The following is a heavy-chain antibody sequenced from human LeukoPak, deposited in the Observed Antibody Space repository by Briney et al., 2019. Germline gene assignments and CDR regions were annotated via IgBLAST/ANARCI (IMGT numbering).Heavy chain of an antibody. J-gene: IGHJ5*02. CDR2: IYYSGTT. CDR3: ARAPSNYDILTGYYPKWFDP. Sequence: PSETRSLTCTVSGGSISSSTYYWGWIRQPPGKGLEWIGNIYYSGTTYYNPSLKSRVTISVDTSKNQFSLNLSSVTAADTAVYYCARAPSNYDILTGYYPKWFDPWGQGTLVTVSS. CDR1: GGSISSSTYY. V-gene: IGHV4-39*01. D-gene: IGHD3-9*01.